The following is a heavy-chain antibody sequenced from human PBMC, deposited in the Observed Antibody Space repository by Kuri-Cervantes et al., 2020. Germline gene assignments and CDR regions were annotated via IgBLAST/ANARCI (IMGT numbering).Heavy chain of an antibody. CDR2: INHSGST. V-gene: IGHV4-34*01. CDR3: ARSGYVFLVFDY. D-gene: IGHD5-12*01. J-gene: IGHJ4*02. Sequence: GSLRLSCAVYGGSFGGYYWSWIRQPPGKGLEWIGEINHSGSTNYSPSLKSRVTISVDTSKNQFSLKLSSVTAADTAVYYCARSGYVFLVFDYWGQGTLVTVSS. CDR1: GGSFGGYY.